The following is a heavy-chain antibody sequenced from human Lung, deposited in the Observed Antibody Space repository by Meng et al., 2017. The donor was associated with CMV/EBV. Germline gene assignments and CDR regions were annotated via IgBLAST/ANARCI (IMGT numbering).Heavy chain of an antibody. CDR1: GFTFNSYA. CDR2: ISYDGSNK. J-gene: IGHJ6*02. CDR3: VRDEGGESMIAVLIERFGMDV. D-gene: IGHD3-22*01. Sequence: GGSXRLSCAASGFTFNSYAMRWVRQAPGKGLEWVAVISYDGSNKYTADSVQGRLTISRDNSKNNLYLQMNSLTVEDTAVYYCVRDEGGESMIAVLIERFGMDVXGQGXTVTVSS. V-gene: IGHV3-30-3*01.